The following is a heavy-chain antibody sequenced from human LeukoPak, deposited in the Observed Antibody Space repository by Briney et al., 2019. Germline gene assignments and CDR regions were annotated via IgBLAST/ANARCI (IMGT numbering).Heavy chain of an antibody. D-gene: IGHD3-10*01. CDR3: ARQTFGVLYFDS. CDR1: GGSIPTFY. CDR2: IYTSGGT. V-gene: IGHV4-4*07. Sequence: SETLSLTCTVPGGSIPTFYWTWIRQPVGKRLEWIGRIYTSGGTDYNPSLKARATLSVDKSKNQFSLNLASLTAADTAVYYCARQTFGVLYFDSWGPGTLVIVSS. J-gene: IGHJ4*02.